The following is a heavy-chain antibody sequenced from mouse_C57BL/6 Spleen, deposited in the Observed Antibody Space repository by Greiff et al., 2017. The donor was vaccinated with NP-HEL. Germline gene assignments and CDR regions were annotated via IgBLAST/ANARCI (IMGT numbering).Heavy chain of an antibody. CDR3: AKVGVTTVVDGAMDY. Sequence: QVQLKESGPELVKPGASVKLSCKASGYTFTSYDINWVKQRPGQGLEWIGWIYTSDGSTKYNEKFKGKVTLSVVTSSSTAYMELHSLTSEDSAVYFCAKVGVTTVVDGAMDYWGQGTSVTVSS. D-gene: IGHD1-1*01. CDR2: IYTSDGST. J-gene: IGHJ4*01. CDR1: GYTFTSYD. V-gene: IGHV1-85*01.